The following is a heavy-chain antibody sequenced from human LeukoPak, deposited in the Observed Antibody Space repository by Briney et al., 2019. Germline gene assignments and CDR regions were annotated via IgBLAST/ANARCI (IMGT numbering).Heavy chain of an antibody. CDR1: GGSFSGYY. V-gene: IGHV4-34*01. CDR2: INHSEST. D-gene: IGHD5-12*01. J-gene: IGHJ4*02. CDR3: ARALGYDDTFDY. Sequence: SETLSLTCGVYGGSFSGYYWSWIRQPPGKGLEWVGEINHSESTNYNPSLKSRVTISLDTSKSQFFLKLSSVTAADTAVYYCARALGYDDTFDYWGQGTLVTVSS.